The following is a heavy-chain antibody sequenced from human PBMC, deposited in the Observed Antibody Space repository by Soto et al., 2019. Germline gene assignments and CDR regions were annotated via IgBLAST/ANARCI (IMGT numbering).Heavy chain of an antibody. CDR3: ARDLRYYDFWSGVDAFDI. CDR1: GFTFSSYS. D-gene: IGHD3-3*01. CDR2: ISSSSSYI. V-gene: IGHV3-21*01. J-gene: IGHJ3*02. Sequence: NPGGSLRLSCAASGFTFSSYSMNWVRQAPGKGLEWVSSISSSSSYIYYADSVKGRFTISRDNAKNSLYLQMNSLRAEDTVVYYCARDLRYYDFWSGVDAFDIWGQGTMVTVSS.